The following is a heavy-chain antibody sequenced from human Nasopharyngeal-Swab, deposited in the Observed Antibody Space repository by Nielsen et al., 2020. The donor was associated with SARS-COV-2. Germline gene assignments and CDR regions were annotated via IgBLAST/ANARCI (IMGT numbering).Heavy chain of an antibody. J-gene: IGHJ5*02. V-gene: IGHV1-24*01. Sequence: ASVKVSCKVSGYTLTELSMHWVRQAPGKGLEWMGGFDPEDGETIYAQKFQGRVTMTEDTSTDTAYMELSSLRSEDTAVYYCARKGLDGDLEGDWFDPWGQGTLVTVSS. CDR3: ARKGLDGDLEGDWFDP. D-gene: IGHD4-17*01. CDR2: FDPEDGET. CDR1: GYTLTELS.